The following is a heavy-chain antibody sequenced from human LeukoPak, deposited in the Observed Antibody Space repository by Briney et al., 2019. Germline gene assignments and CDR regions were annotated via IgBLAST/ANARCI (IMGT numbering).Heavy chain of an antibody. J-gene: IGHJ4*02. D-gene: IGHD6-19*01. V-gene: IGHV3-7*01. CDR1: GFTFSTYW. Sequence: GGSLRLSCAASGFTFSTYWMSWVRQAPGKGLEWVANIRQDGSKIYYVDSVKGRFTISRDNAKNSLYLQMNNLRAEDTAVYYCARDSTAGKVSGWFFWGQGTLVTVSS. CDR2: IRQDGSKI. CDR3: ARDSTAGKVSGWFF.